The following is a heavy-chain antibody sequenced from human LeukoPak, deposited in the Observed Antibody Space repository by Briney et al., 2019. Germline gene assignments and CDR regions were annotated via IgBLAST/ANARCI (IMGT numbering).Heavy chain of an antibody. Sequence: GGSLRLSCAASGFTFSSYEMNWVRQAPGKGREWVSYISSSGSTIYYADSVKGRFTISRDNAKNSLYLQMNSLRAEDTAVYYCARDLNYYDSSGYGLDYWGQGTLVTVSS. CDR3: ARDLNYYDSSGYGLDY. V-gene: IGHV3-48*03. CDR1: GFTFSSYE. J-gene: IGHJ4*02. D-gene: IGHD3-22*01. CDR2: ISSSGSTI.